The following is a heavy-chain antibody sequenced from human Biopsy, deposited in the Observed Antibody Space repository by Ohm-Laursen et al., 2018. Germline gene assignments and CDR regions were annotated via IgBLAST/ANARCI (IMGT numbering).Heavy chain of an antibody. CDR3: AREDYYTWFDP. D-gene: IGHD2/OR15-2a*01. J-gene: IGHJ5*02. V-gene: IGHV4-61*01. CDR2: IYYSGNT. Sequence: GTLSLTCTVSGGSINGGSYYWIWLRQPPGKGLEGNGYIYYSGNTHYNPSLNSRVTMSIDTSKNQFSLRLSSVTSADTAVYYCAREDYYTWFDPWGQGTLVTVSS. CDR1: GGSINGGSYY.